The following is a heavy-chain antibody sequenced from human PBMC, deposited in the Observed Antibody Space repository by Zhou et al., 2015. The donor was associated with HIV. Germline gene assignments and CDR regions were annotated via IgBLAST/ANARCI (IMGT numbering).Heavy chain of an antibody. CDR2: IIPIFAIA. J-gene: IGHJ3*02. V-gene: IGHV1-69*01. D-gene: IGHD6-19*01. CDR1: GGTLSSYA. CDR3: AREEASGSIRGAFDI. Sequence: QVLLVQSGAEVKKPGSSVKVSCKASGGTLSSYALSWVRQAPGQGLEWMGGIIPIFAIANYAQNFQGRVTITADEATNTAYMELSSLRSEDTAVYYCAREEASGSIRGAFDIWGPRDNGHRLL.